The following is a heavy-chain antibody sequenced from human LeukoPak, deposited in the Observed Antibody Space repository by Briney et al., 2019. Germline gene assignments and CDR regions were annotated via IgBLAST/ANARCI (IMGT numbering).Heavy chain of an antibody. D-gene: IGHD5-18*01. CDR2: ISSSSSYI. Sequence: GGSLRLSCAASGFTFSSYSMNWVRQAPGKGLEWVSSISSSSSYIYYADSVKGRFTIYRDNAKNSLYLQMNSLRAEDTAVYYRARDTAMVSAFDYWGQGTLVTVSS. CDR3: ARDTAMVSAFDY. CDR1: GFTFSSYS. V-gene: IGHV3-21*01. J-gene: IGHJ4*02.